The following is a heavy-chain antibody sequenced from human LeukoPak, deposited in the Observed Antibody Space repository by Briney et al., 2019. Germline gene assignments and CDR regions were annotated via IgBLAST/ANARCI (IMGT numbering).Heavy chain of an antibody. D-gene: IGHD6-19*01. CDR3: ARSVAVAGRFFEH. V-gene: IGHV4-59*01. CDR1: GGSISNYY. Sequence: SETLSLTCTVSGGSISNYYWSWIRQPPGKGLEWIGYIFYSGNTNYNPSLKSRVTISIDTSKNHFSLNLSSVTAADTAVYYCARSVAVAGRFFEHWGQGTLVTVSS. CDR2: IFYSGNT. J-gene: IGHJ4*02.